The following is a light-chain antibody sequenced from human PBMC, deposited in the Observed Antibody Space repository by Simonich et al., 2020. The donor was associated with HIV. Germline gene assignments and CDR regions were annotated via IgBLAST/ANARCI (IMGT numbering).Light chain of an antibody. J-gene: IGLJ3*02. CDR2: DVS. CDR1: SSDVGGYNY. Sequence: QSVLTQPRSVSGSPGQSVTISCTGTSSDVGGYNYVSWYQQHPGKAPKLMIYDVSKRPSGVSNRFAGSKSGTTASLTISGLQAEDEADYYCTSYTRNTTWVFGGGTKLTVL. CDR3: TSYTRNTTWV. V-gene: IGLV2-11*01.